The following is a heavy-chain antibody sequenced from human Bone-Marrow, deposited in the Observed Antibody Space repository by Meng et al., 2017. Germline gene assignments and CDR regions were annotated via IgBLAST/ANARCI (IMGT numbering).Heavy chain of an antibody. V-gene: IGHV2-70*04. D-gene: IGHD3-10*01. J-gene: IGHJ6*02. CDR1: GFSLSTSGMR. CDR2: IDWDDDK. Sequence: SGPTLVKPTQTLTLTCTFSGFSLSTSGMRVSWIRQPPGKALEWLARIDWDDDKFYSTSLKTRLTISKDTSKNQVVLTMTNMDPVDIATYYCARDVLLWFGEARQGYYYYGMDVWGQGTTVTVSS. CDR3: ARDVLLWFGEARQGYYYYGMDV.